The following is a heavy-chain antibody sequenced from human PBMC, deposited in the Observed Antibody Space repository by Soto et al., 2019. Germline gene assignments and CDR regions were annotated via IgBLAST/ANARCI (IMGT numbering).Heavy chain of an antibody. CDR2: IDPSDSYT. CDR3: ARLYYYDSSGYCYEVDY. V-gene: IGHV5-10-1*01. D-gene: IGHD3-22*01. J-gene: IGHJ4*02. CDR1: GYSFTSYW. Sequence: PGESLKISCKGSGYSFTSYWISWVRQMPGKGLEWMGRIDPSDSYTNYSPSFQGHVTISADKSISTAYLQWSSLKASDTAMYYCARLYYYDSSGYCYEVDYWGQGTLVTVSS.